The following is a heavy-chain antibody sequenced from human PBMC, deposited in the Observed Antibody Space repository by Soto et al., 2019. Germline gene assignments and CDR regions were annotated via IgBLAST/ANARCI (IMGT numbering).Heavy chain of an antibody. D-gene: IGHD2-15*01. CDR1: GFTFSSYS. V-gene: IGHV3-48*01. Sequence: EVQLVESGGGLVQPGGSLRLSCAASGFTFSSYSMNWVRQAPGKGLEWVSYISSSSSTIYYADSVKGRFTISRDNAKNSLYLQMNSLRAEDTAVYYCARGSGVVAAPSGYWGQGTLVTVSS. CDR2: ISSSSSTI. J-gene: IGHJ4*02. CDR3: ARGSGVVAAPSGY.